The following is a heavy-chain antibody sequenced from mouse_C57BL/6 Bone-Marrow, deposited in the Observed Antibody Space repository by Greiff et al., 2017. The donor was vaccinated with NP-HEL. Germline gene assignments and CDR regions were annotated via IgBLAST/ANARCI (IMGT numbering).Heavy chain of an antibody. J-gene: IGHJ4*01. CDR1: GYTFTSYT. CDR3: ARQVFYDYDAMDY. V-gene: IGHV1-4*01. D-gene: IGHD1-1*01. Sequence: VQLVESGAELARPGASVKMSCKASGYTFTSYTMHWVKQRPGQGLEWIGYINPSSGYTKSNQKVKDKGTLTADKSSSTAYMQLSSLTSEDSAVYYCARQVFYDYDAMDYWGRGTSVTVSA. CDR2: INPSSGYT.